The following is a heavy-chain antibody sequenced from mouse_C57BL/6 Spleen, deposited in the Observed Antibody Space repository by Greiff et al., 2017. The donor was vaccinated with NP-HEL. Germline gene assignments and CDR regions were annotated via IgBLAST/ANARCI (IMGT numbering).Heavy chain of an antibody. V-gene: IGHV3-6*01. D-gene: IGHD3-2*02. CDR3: ARESSGYPYYYAMDY. CDR1: GYSITSGYY. CDR2: ISYDGSN. Sequence: EVQLQQSGPGLVKPSQSLSLTCSVTGYSITSGYYWNWIRQFPGNKLEWMGYISYDGSNNYNPSLKNRISITRDTSKNQFFLKLNSVTTEDTATYYCARESSGYPYYYAMDYWGQGTSVTVSS. J-gene: IGHJ4*01.